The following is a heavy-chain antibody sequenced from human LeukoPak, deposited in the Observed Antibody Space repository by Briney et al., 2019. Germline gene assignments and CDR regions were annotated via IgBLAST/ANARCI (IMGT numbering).Heavy chain of an antibody. CDR1: GYTFTDYY. D-gene: IGHD3-22*01. J-gene: IGHJ4*02. CDR3: ARASYYDSGGYQYYFDC. V-gene: IGHV1-2*06. Sequence: GASVKVSCKASGYTFTDYYLHWVRQAPGQGLEWIGRINPNSGGTNYARTFQGRVTMTRDTPISTAYMELSRLRSDDTAVYFCARASYYDSGGYQYYFDCCGQGTLVTVSS. CDR2: INPNSGGT.